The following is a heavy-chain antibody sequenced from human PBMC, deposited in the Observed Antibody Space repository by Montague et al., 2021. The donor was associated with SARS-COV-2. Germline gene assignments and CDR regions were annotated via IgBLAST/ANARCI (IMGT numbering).Heavy chain of an antibody. J-gene: IGHJ6*02. CDR2: IDWDDDK. Sequence: PALVKPTQTLTLTCTFSGFSLSTSGMCVSWIRQPPGKALEWLALIDWDDDKYYSTSLKTRLTISKDTSKNQVVLTMTNMDPVDTATYCCARIPVSGTAMDQCYYYYGMDVWGQGTTVTVSS. CDR1: GFSLSTSGMC. D-gene: IGHD5-18*01. V-gene: IGHV2-70*01. CDR3: ARIPVSGTAMDQCYYYYGMDV.